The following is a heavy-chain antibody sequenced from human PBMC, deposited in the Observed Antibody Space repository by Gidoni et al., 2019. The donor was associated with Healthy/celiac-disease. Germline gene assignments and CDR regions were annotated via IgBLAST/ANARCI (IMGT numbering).Heavy chain of an antibody. CDR2: ISSSSSYI. V-gene: IGHV3-21*01. D-gene: IGHD3-22*01. CDR1: GFPFSSYS. Sequence: EVQLVESGGGLVKPGGSLRRSCAASGFPFSSYSRNWVRQAPGMWLEGVSSISSSSSYIYYADSVKCRFTISRDNANNSLYLQMNSLRAYDTAVYYCARDPHYYDSSCYYYADYGIDVWGQGTTVTVSS. J-gene: IGHJ6*02. CDR3: ARDPHYYDSSCYYYADYGIDV.